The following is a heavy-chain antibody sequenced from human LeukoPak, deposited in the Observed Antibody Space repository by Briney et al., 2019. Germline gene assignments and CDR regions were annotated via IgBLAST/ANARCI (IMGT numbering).Heavy chain of an antibody. V-gene: IGHV3-30*01. CDR3: TRDAYNFNDFDY. D-gene: IGHD5-24*01. CDR1: AFTFSHFA. Sequence: GGSLRLSCAVSAFTFSHFAMHWVRQAPGKGLEWVAVVSSHGNDGYYADSVKGRLTISRDNSKNTLYLQIDSLRAEDTAIYYCTRDAYNFNDFDYWGQGTLVTVSS. J-gene: IGHJ4*02. CDR2: VSSHGNDG.